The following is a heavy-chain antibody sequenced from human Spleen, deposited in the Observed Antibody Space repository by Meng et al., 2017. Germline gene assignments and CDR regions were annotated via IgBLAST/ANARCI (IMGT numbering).Heavy chain of an antibody. V-gene: IGHV1-2*06. D-gene: IGHD3-3*01. J-gene: IGHJ6*02. Sequence: ASVKVSCQASGYTFTGYYMHWLRQAPGQGLEWMGRINPNSGGTNYAQKLQGRVNINRDTSISTAYMEPSRLTTDDTAVYYCTTQPSYFWSGYWPPSYLSYYYYGMDVWGQGTTVTVSS. CDR1: GYTFTGYY. CDR2: INPNSGGT. CDR3: TTQPSYFWSGYWPPSYLSYYYYGMDV.